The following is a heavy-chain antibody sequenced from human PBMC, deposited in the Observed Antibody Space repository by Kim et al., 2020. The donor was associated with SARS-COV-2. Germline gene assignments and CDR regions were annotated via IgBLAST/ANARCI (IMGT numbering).Heavy chain of an antibody. D-gene: IGHD3-3*01. CDR3: ARAFWSGYCFDY. J-gene: IGHJ4*02. V-gene: IGHV3-21*01. Sequence: YYADSVKGRFTISRDNAKNSLYLQMNSLRAEDTAVYYCARAFWSGYCFDYWGQGTLVTVSS.